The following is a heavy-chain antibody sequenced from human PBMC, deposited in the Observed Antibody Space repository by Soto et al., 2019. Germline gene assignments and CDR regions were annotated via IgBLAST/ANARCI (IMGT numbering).Heavy chain of an antibody. J-gene: IGHJ6*02. CDR3: ARDSVTRVSSDIPGMDV. Sequence: EVRLLESGGGLVQPGGSLRLSCVASGFDFSTYAMSWVRQAPGKGLEWVSVIGEGGVSRVYADAVKGWFTISRDNSKNTLYLQMTSLRVDDTAMYYCARDSVTRVSSDIPGMDVWGQGTTVSVSS. CDR2: IGEGGVSR. CDR1: GFDFSTYA. V-gene: IGHV3-23*01. D-gene: IGHD3-10*01.